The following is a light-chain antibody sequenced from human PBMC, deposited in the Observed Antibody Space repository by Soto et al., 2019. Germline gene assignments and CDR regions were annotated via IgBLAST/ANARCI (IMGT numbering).Light chain of an antibody. Sequence: QSVLTQPASVSGSPGQSITISCTGTSSDVGAYDYVSWYQQHPGKAPKLMIYEVGHRPSGVSNRFSGSKSGNTASLTISGLQAEDEADYYCSSYTSSSTRVFGAGTQLTVL. J-gene: IGLJ7*01. CDR1: SSDVGAYDY. CDR2: EVG. V-gene: IGLV2-14*01. CDR3: SSYTSSSTRV.